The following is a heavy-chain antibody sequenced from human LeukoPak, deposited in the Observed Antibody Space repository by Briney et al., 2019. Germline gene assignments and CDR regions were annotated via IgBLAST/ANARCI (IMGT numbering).Heavy chain of an antibody. D-gene: IGHD5-12*01. CDR2: ISNNGGYT. CDR1: GFTFSSSA. J-gene: IGHJ4*02. Sequence: GGSLRLSCAASGFTFSSSAMSWVRQAPGKGLEWVSAISNNGGYTYYADSVKGRFTISSDNSKNTVYLQMNSLRPEDMAVYYCAKEIFSGLLYIDYWGQGTLVTVSS. V-gene: IGHV3-23*01. CDR3: AKEIFSGLLYIDY.